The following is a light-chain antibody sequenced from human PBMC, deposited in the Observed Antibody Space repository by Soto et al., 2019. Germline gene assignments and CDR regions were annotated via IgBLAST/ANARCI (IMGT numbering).Light chain of an antibody. CDR1: RNIERW. CDR2: NAS. V-gene: IGKV1-5*01. J-gene: IGKJ1*01. CDR3: QHCDTSWP. Sequence: DIQMTQSPSTLSASVRGRVTITCRASRNIERWLAWYQQKPGKPPKLLILNASTLGSGVPSRFSGSGSGTEFTLTISGLQPDDFATYYCQHCDTSWPFGQGTKVDIK.